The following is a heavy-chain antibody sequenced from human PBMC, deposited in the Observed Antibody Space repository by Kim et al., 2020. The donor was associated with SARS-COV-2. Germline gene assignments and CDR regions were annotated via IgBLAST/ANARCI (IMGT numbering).Heavy chain of an antibody. V-gene: IGHV4-59*08. D-gene: IGHD6-6*01. CDR1: GGSISSYY. Sequence: SETLSLTCTVSGGSISSYYWSWIRQPPGKGLERIGFIYYSGSTNYNPSLKSRVTISVDTSTNQFYLKLSSLTAADTAVYYCARSSSSSVCYFDLWGRGTLVNVSS. J-gene: IGHJ2*01. CDR3: ARSSSSSVCYFDL. CDR2: IYYSGST.